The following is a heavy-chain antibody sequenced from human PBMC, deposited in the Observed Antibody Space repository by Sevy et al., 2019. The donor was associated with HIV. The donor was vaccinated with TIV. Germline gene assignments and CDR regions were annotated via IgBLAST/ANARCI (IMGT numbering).Heavy chain of an antibody. CDR3: ARSTQVGGRSNWFDP. J-gene: IGHJ5*02. Sequence: ASVKVSCKASGYTFTSYGISWVRQAPGQGLEWMGWISTYNTVRNSAQKFHDRVTMTIDTSTSTAYMELRGLRSDDTAVYYRARSTQVGGRSNWFDPWGQGTLVTVSS. CDR1: GYTFTSYG. CDR2: ISTYNTVR. D-gene: IGHD6-19*01. V-gene: IGHV1-18*01.